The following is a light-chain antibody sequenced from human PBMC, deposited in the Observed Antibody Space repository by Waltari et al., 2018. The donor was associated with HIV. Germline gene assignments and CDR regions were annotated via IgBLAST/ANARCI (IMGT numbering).Light chain of an antibody. CDR3: QQYNKWPPLT. CDR1: QSISNN. Sequence: IVMTQSPVTLSASPGDRASHSCRASQSISNNLAWYQHKPGQAPRLLIYGASTRATGIPARFSGSGSGTDFTLSISSLQSEDFAVYYCQQYNKWPPLTFGGGTKVEIK. J-gene: IGKJ4*01. CDR2: GAS. V-gene: IGKV3-15*01.